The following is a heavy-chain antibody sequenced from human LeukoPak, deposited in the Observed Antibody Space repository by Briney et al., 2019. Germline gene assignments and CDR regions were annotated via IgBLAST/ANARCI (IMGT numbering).Heavy chain of an antibody. Sequence: PGGSLRLSCAASGFTFSTYAMSWVREAPGKGLEWVSTISGIGGSAYHADSVKGRFTISRDDARNSLYLQMISLRAEDTAVYYCVRDHLWAFDIWGQGTVVTVSS. CDR3: VRDHLWAFDI. CDR1: GFTFSTYA. D-gene: IGHD2-21*01. J-gene: IGHJ3*02. CDR2: ISGIGGSA. V-gene: IGHV3-23*01.